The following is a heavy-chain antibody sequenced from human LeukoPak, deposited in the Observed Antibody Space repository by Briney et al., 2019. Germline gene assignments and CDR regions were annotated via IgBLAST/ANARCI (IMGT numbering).Heavy chain of an antibody. D-gene: IGHD6-13*01. CDR2: ISYDGSNK. J-gene: IGHJ4*02. CDR1: GFTFSSYA. Sequence: GGSLRLSCAASGFTFSSYAMHWVRQAPGKGLEWVAVISYDGSNKYYADSVKGRFTISRDNSKNTLYLQMNSLRAEDTAVYYCARDRRSIAAAGTLGDWGQGTLVTVSS. CDR3: ARDRRSIAAAGTLGD. V-gene: IGHV3-30-3*01.